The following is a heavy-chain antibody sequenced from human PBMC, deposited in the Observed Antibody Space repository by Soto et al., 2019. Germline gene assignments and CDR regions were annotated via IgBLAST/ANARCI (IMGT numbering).Heavy chain of an antibody. V-gene: IGHV3-72*01. CDR3: AMLGGWSGGSSGMDV. CDR2: IRRKANSYTT. CDR1: GLIFSDYH. Sequence: EVQLLASGGGLVQPGGPLRLSCAASGLIFSDYHMDWVRQAPGNGLEWVGRIRRKANSYTTEYAASVKGRFTISRDDSKNSLYLQMNSLKSEDTAVYYCAMLGGWSGGSSGMDVWGQGTTVTVSS. D-gene: IGHD6-19*01. J-gene: IGHJ6*02.